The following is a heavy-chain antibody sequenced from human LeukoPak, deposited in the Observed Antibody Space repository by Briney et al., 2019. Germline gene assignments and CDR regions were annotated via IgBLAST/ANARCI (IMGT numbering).Heavy chain of an antibody. J-gene: IGHJ5*02. D-gene: IGHD5-24*01. CDR2: IYTSGST. CDR1: GGSISSYC. CDR3: ARDGVEMATITPWFDP. Sequence: SETLSLTCTASGGSISSYCWSWIRQPAGKGLEWIGRIYTSGSTNYNPSLKSRVTMSVDTSKNQFSPKLSSVTAADTAVYYCARDGVEMATITPWFDPWGQGTLVTVSS. V-gene: IGHV4-4*07.